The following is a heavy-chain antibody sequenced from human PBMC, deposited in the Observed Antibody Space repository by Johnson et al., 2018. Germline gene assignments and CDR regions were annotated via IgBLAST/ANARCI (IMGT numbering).Heavy chain of an antibody. CDR2: INHSGST. CDR3: WIYCSGGSCYSHYYYGMDV. J-gene: IGHJ6*02. D-gene: IGHD2-15*01. CDR1: GGSFSGYY. Sequence: QVQLQQWGAGLLKPSETLSLTCAVYGGSFSGYYWSWIRQPPGKGLEWIGEINHSGSTNSNPSLKSRGTISADTSKNQFSLKLSSVTAADTAVYYCWIYCSGGSCYSHYYYGMDVWGQGTTVTVSS. V-gene: IGHV4-34*01.